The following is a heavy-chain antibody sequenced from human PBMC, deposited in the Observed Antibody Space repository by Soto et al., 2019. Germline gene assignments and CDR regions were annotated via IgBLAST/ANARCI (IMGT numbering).Heavy chain of an antibody. D-gene: IGHD3-10*01. CDR3: ARHNYGSGSTYFDY. J-gene: IGHJ4*02. V-gene: IGHV4-4*02. CDR2: VYHTGST. Sequence: TSETLSLTCVVSGDSISSTHWWTWVRQTPGTGLEWIGEVYHTGSTNYNPSLKSRVTISVDTSKNQFSLKLNSMTAADTAVYYCARHNYGSGSTYFDYWGQGTLVTVSS. CDR1: GDSISSTHW.